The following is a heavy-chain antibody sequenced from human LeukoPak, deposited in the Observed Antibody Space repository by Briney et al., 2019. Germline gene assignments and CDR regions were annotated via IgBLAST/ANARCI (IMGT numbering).Heavy chain of an antibody. CDR1: GFTFSSYS. J-gene: IGHJ4*02. CDR3: ARRYGSGWYDY. V-gene: IGHV3-53*01. CDR2: IYSGGST. Sequence: GGSLRLSCAASGFTFSSYSMNWVRQAPGKGLEWVSVIYSGGSTYYADSVKGRFTISRDNSENTLYLQMNSLRAEDTAVYYCARRYGSGWYDYWGQGTLVTVSS. D-gene: IGHD6-19*01.